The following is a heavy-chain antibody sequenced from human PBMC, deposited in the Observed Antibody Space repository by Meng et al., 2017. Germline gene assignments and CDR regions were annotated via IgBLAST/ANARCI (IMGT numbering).Heavy chain of an antibody. CDR2: IYWDDDK. D-gene: IGHD4-17*01. CDR3: ARRQGTTEDFDY. V-gene: IGHV2-5*02. J-gene: IGHJ4*02. Sequence: TLKESGPTLVKPTQTLTLTCTFSGFSLSTSGVGVGWIRQPPGKALEWLALIYWDDDKRYSPSLKSRLTITKDTSKNQVVLTMTNMDPVDTATYYCARRQGTTEDFDYWGQGTLVTVSS. CDR1: GFSLSTSGVG.